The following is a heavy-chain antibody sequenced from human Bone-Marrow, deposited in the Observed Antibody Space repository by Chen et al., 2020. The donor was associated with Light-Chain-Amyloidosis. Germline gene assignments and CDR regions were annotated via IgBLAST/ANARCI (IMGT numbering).Heavy chain of an antibody. CDR2: IYSNGKT. Sequence: VESGGGLTQLGGSWSLSCAASGFTVSNNYMSWVRQAPGKGLEWVSFIYSNGKTYYADSVKGRFTISRDNSKNTLYLQMNSLRAEDTAVYYCKARPSWGQGTLVTVSS. V-gene: IGHV3-53*01. J-gene: IGHJ5*02. CDR1: GFTVSNNY. CDR3: KARPS.